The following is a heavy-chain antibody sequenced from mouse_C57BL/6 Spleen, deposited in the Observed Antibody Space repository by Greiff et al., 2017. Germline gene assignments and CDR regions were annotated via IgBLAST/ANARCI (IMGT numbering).Heavy chain of an antibody. CDR2: IHPNSGST. D-gene: IGHD2-1*01. V-gene: IGHV1-64*01. Sequence: QVQLQQPGAELVKPGASVKLSCKASGYTFTSYWMHWVKQRPGQGLEWIGMIHPNSGSTNYNEKFKSKATLTVDKSSSTAYMQIRSLASEDSAVYYCARRDGNYGGFACWGKGTLVTVSA. CDR1: GYTFTSYW. J-gene: IGHJ3*01. CDR3: ARRDGNYGGFAC.